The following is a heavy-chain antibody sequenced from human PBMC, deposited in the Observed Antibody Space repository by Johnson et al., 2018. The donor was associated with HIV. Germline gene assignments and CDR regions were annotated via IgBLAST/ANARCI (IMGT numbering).Heavy chain of an antibody. CDR3: ARSLAAAGLYDAFDI. D-gene: IGHD6-13*01. V-gene: IGHV3-7*05. CDR2: IKQEGGEK. J-gene: IGHJ3*02. CDR1: GFTFSSYW. Sequence: VQLVESGGGLVQPGGSLRLSCAASGFTFSSYWMSWVRQAPGKGLAWVAYIKQEGGEKYNVDSVKGRVTISSDNAKNSLYLQMNSLRAEDTAVYYCARSLAAAGLYDAFDIWGQGTMVTVSS.